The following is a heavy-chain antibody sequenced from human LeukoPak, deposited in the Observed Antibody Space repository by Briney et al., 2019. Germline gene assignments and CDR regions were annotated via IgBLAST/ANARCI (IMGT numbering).Heavy chain of an antibody. CDR1: GFTFSSYW. CDR3: ARGVGYCSSTSCYWWFDP. D-gene: IGHD2-2*01. Sequence: GGSLRLSCAASGFTFSSYWMHWVRQAPGEGLVWVSRINSDGSSTSYADSVKGRFTISRDNAKNTLYLQMNSPRAEDTAVYYCARGVGYCSSTSCYWWFDPWGQGTLVTVSS. CDR2: INSDGSST. J-gene: IGHJ5*02. V-gene: IGHV3-74*01.